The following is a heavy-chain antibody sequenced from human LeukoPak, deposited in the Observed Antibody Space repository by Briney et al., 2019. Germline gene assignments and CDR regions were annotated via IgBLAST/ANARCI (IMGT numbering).Heavy chain of an antibody. J-gene: IGHJ1*01. V-gene: IGHV3-21*01. Sequence: PGGSLRLPCAASGFTFSSYSMNWVRQAPGKGLEWVSSISSSSSYIYYADSVKGRFTISRDNSKNTLHLQMNSLRAEDTALYYSAREDYEGNSLGDLQHWGQGTPVTVSA. CDR1: GFTFSSYS. CDR3: AREDYEGNSLGDLQH. D-gene: IGHD3-10*01. CDR2: ISSSSSYI.